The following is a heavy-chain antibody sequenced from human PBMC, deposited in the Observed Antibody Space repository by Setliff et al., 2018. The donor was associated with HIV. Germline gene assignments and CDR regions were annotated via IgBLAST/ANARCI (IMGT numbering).Heavy chain of an antibody. CDR2: IIHSGGT. CDR3: ARKLSSWYKDNWFDP. D-gene: IGHD6-13*01. Sequence: SETLSLTCAVYGGSFSGYYWNWIRQPPGKGLEWIGEIIHSGGTNYNPSLKSRVTISVDTSKNQFSLKLSSVTAADTAVYYCARKLSSWYKDNWFDPWGQGTLVTVSS. J-gene: IGHJ5*02. CDR1: GGSFSGYY. V-gene: IGHV4-34*12.